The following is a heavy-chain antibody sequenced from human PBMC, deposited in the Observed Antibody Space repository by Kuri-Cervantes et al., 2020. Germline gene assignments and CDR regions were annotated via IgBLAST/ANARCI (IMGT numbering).Heavy chain of an antibody. Sequence: GESLKISCAASGFTFSDYYMSWIRQAPGKGLEWVSYISSSGSTIYYADSVKGRFTISRDNAKNSLYLQMNSLRAEDTAVYYCAIPIGGSYGEEIWGQGTTVTVSS. CDR1: GFTFSDYY. CDR3: AIPIGGSYGEEI. D-gene: IGHD1-26*01. CDR2: ISSSGSTI. V-gene: IGHV3-11*01. J-gene: IGHJ6*02.